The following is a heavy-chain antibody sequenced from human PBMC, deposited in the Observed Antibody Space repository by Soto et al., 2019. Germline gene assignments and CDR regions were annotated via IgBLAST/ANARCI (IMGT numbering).Heavy chain of an antibody. J-gene: IGHJ4*02. Sequence: SETLSLTCAVYGGSFSGYYWSWIRQPPGKGLEWIGEINHSGSTNYNPSLKSRVTISVDRSKNQFSLKLSSVTAADTAVYYCARGVPVRFDYWGQGTLVTVSS. V-gene: IGHV4-34*01. CDR3: ARGVPVRFDY. D-gene: IGHD4-17*01. CDR2: INHSGST. CDR1: GGSFSGYY.